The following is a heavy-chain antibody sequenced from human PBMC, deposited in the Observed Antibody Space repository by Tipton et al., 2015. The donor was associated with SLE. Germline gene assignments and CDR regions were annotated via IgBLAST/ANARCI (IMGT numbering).Heavy chain of an antibody. D-gene: IGHD4-17*01. V-gene: IGHV4-39*01. CDR3: ARQDDGDSPPYFDY. CDR2: MYYSGTT. J-gene: IGHJ4*02. CDR1: GGSISSSSYY. Sequence: TLSLTCTVSGGSISSSSYYWGWIRQPPGKGLEWIGSMYYSGTTYYNPSLKSRVTISVDTSKNQFSLKLSSVTAADTAVYYCARQDDGDSPPYFDYWGQGTLVTVSS.